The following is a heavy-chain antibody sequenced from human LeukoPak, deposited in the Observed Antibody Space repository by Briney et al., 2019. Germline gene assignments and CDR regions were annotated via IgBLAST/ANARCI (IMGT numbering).Heavy chain of an antibody. CDR2: ISYDGSNK. CDR1: GFTFSSYA. CDR3: AKGRAAYYYYDMDV. J-gene: IGHJ6*02. V-gene: IGHV3-30-3*01. Sequence: PGGSLRLSCAASGFTFSSYAMHWVRQAPGKGLEWVAVISYDGSNKYYADSVKGRFTISRDNSKNTLYLQMNSLRAEDTAVYYCAKGRAAYYYYDMDVWGQGTTVTVSS.